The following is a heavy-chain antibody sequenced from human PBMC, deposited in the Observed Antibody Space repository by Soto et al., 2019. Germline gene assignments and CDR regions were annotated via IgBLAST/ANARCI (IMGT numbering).Heavy chain of an antibody. Sequence: PGGSLRLSCAASGFTFSSYAMSWVRQAPGKGLEWVSAISGSGGSTYYADSVKGRFTISRDNSKNTLYLQMNSLRAEDTAVYYCAKDLPGYYYDSSGYYSFDYWGQGTLVTVSS. J-gene: IGHJ4*02. CDR3: AKDLPGYYYDSSGYYSFDY. D-gene: IGHD3-22*01. V-gene: IGHV3-23*01. CDR2: ISGSGGST. CDR1: GFTFSSYA.